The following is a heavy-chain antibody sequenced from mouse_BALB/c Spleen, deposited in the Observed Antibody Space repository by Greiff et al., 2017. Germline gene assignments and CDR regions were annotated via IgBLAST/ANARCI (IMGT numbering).Heavy chain of an antibody. CDR3: ARDKGGSYPYAMDY. CDR1: GFTFTDYY. Sequence: EVQRVESGGGLVQPGGSLRLSCATSGFTFTDYYMSWVRQPPGKALEWLGFIRNKANGYTTEYSASVKGRFTISRDNSQSILYLQMNTLRAEDSATYYCARDKGGSYPYAMDYWGQGTSVTVSS. CDR2: IRNKANGYTT. J-gene: IGHJ4*01. D-gene: IGHD1-1*02. V-gene: IGHV7-3*02.